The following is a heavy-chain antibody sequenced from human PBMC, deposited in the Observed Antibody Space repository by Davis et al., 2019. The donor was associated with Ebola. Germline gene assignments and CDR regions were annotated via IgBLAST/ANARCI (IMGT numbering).Heavy chain of an antibody. Sequence: SETLSLTCAVYGGSFSGYYWSWIRHPPGKGLEWIGEINHSGSTNYNPSLKSRVTISVDTSKNQFSLKLSSVTAADTAVYYCARAVGRGAWFDPWGQGTLVTVSS. D-gene: IGHD3-10*01. CDR3: ARAVGRGAWFDP. CDR2: INHSGST. J-gene: IGHJ5*02. CDR1: GGSFSGYY. V-gene: IGHV4-34*01.